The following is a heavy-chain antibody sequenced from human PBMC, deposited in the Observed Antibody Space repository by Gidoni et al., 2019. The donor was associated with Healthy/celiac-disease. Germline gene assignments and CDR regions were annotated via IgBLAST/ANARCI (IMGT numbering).Heavy chain of an antibody. D-gene: IGHD3-22*01. J-gene: IGHJ4*02. CDR1: GGTFSSYA. Sequence: QVQLVQSGAEVKKPGSSVKVSCKASGGTFSSYAISWVRQAPGQGLEWMGRIIPILGIANYAQKFQGRVTITADKSTSTAYMELSSLRSEDTAVYYCANHIGSEKYYYDSSGYYQDYWGQGTLVTVSS. CDR3: ANHIGSEKYYYDSSGYYQDY. V-gene: IGHV1-69*04. CDR2: IIPILGIA.